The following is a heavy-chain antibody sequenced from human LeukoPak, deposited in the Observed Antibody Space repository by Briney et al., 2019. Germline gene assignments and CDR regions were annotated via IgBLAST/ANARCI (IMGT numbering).Heavy chain of an antibody. V-gene: IGHV3-30*18. J-gene: IGHJ4*02. CDR3: AKDWDYGDYALDY. D-gene: IGHD4-17*01. CDR1: GFTFSSYG. CDR2: ISYDGSNK. Sequence: GGSLRLSCAASGFTFSSYGMHWVRQAPGKGLEWVAVISYDGSNKYYADSVKGRFTISRDNSKSTLYLQMNSLRAEDTAVYYCAKDWDYGDYALDYWGQGTLVTVSS.